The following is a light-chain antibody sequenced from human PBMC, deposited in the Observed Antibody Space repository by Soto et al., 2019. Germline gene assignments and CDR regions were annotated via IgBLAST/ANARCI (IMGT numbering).Light chain of an antibody. CDR3: QQYKVLGLT. CDR1: QSISSW. J-gene: IGKJ4*01. Sequence: DIQMTQSPSTLSASVGDRVTITCRSSQSISSWLAWYQQKPGKAPKLLIYDASSLESGVPSRFSGSGSGTEFTLTISSLQPDDFATYYCQQYKVLGLTFGGGTKVEIK. V-gene: IGKV1-5*01. CDR2: DAS.